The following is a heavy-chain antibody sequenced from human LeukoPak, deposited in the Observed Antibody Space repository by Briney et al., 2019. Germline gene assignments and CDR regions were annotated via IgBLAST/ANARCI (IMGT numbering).Heavy chain of an antibody. Sequence: PSETLSLTCTVSSGSISSSNYYWGWIRQPPGRGLEWIGNIYYSGRTYYNPSLKSRVTISVHTSKNQFSLKLSSVTAADTAVYYCARLQDGPRIDAAIAAAGTQLLRSRPRSCFDYWGQGTLVTASS. D-gene: IGHD6-13*01. CDR1: SGSISSSNYY. V-gene: IGHV4-39*01. J-gene: IGHJ4*02. CDR2: IYYSGRT. CDR3: ARLQDGPRIDAAIAAAGTQLLRSRPRSCFDY.